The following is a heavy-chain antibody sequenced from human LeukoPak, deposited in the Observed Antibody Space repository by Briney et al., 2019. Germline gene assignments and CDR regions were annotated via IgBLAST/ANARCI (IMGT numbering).Heavy chain of an antibody. CDR3: ARAARLTPNSYYYYMDV. J-gene: IGHJ6*03. D-gene: IGHD6-6*01. V-gene: IGHV4-34*01. CDR1: DRSFSGYY. Sequence: PSETLSLTCAVYDRSFSGYYWIWIRQPPGKGLECIGEINHSGSTNYNPSLKSRVTISVDTSKNQFSLKLRSVTAADTAVYYCARAARLTPNSYYYYMDVWGKGTTVTVSS. CDR2: INHSGST.